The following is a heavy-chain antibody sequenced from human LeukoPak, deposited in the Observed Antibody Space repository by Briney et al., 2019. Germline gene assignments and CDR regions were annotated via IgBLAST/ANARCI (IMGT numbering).Heavy chain of an antibody. Sequence: SETLSLTCAVYGGSFSGYYWGWIRQPPGKGLEWIASIYYSGDTYYSPSLRSRLTISIDTSRNEFSLRVSSVTAADTAVYYCARQPSYSSSWFFDFWGQGTLVTASS. D-gene: IGHD6-13*01. CDR1: GGSFSGYY. J-gene: IGHJ4*02. V-gene: IGHV4-39*01. CDR3: ARQPSYSSSWFFDF. CDR2: IYYSGDT.